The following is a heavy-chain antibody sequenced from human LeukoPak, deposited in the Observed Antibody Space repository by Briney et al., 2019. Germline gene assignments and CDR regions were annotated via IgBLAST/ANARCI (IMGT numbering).Heavy chain of an antibody. V-gene: IGHV4-59*12. J-gene: IGHJ4*02. Sequence: SETLSLTCTVSGGSISSYYWGWIRQPPGKGLEWIGYIYHSGSTNYNPSLKSRVTISVDTSKNQFSLKLSSVTAADTAVYYCARGDYGDYSNFDYWGQGTLVTVSS. CDR3: ARGDYGDYSNFDY. CDR2: IYHSGST. CDR1: GGSISSYY. D-gene: IGHD4-17*01.